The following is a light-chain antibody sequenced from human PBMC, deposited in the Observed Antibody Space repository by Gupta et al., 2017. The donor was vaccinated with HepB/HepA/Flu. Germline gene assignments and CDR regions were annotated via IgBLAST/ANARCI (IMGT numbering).Light chain of an antibody. CDR1: NIGSKS. CDR3: QVWDSSSDHVV. J-gene: IGLJ2*01. V-gene: IGLV3-21*03. CDR2: DDS. Sequence: SYVLNQPPSVSVAPRKTARITCGGKNIGSKSVHWYQQKPGQAPVLVVYDDSDRPSGIPEQFSGSNSGNTATLTISRVEAGDEADYYCQVWDSSSDHVVFGGGTKLTVL.